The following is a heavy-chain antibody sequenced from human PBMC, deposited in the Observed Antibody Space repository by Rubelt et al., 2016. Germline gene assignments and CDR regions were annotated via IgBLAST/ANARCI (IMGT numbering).Heavy chain of an antibody. CDR3: AADLKGRAFDI. CDR2: INPSGGST. J-gene: IGHJ3*02. Sequence: QVQLVQSGAEVKKPGASVKVSCKASGYTFTSYYMHWVRQAPGQGLEWMGIINPSGGSTSYAQKFQGRVTMTRDTSTSTVYMELSSLRSEDTAVYYCAADLKGRAFDIWGQGTMVTVSS. CDR1: GYTFTSYY. V-gene: IGHV1-46*01.